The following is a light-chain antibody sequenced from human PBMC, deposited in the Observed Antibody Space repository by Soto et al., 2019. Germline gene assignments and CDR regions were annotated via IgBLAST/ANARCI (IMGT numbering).Light chain of an antibody. Sequence: ALQMTQSPSSLSASVGDSVTITCRASQDIRTELGWYQQKPGKAPKLLIYAASTLQSGVPSRFGGSGSGTDFTLTISSLQPEDFATYYCLQDYNYPRTFGQGTKVEV. CDR3: LQDYNYPRT. V-gene: IGKV1-6*01. CDR2: AAS. J-gene: IGKJ1*01. CDR1: QDIRTE.